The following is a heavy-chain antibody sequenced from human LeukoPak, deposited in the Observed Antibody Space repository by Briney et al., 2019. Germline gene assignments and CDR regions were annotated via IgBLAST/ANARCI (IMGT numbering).Heavy chain of an antibody. J-gene: IGHJ5*02. V-gene: IGHV3-48*01. Sequence: GGSLRLSCAASGFTFSSYSMNWVRQAPGKGLEWVSYISSSSTIYYADSVKGRFTISRDNAKNSLYLQMNSLRAEDTAVYYCARETTRIYSGYSSWFDPWGQGTLVTVSS. CDR1: GFTFSSYS. CDR2: ISSSSTI. D-gene: IGHD3-22*01. CDR3: ARETTRIYSGYSSWFDP.